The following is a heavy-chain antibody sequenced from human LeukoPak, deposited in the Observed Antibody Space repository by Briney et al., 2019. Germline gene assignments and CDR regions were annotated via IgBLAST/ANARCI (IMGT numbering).Heavy chain of an antibody. D-gene: IGHD3-3*01. CDR3: ARAGVDTSGYYYQGFDY. J-gene: IGHJ4*02. V-gene: IGHV3-11*04. CDR2: ITSNGNSV. Sequence: GGSLRLSCAASGFTFSDYYMGWIRQAPGKGREWVSYITSNGNSVYYAASVKGRFTISRDNAKNSLYLQVNSLTAEDTAVYYCARAGVDTSGYYYQGFDYWGQGTLVTVSS. CDR1: GFTFSDYY.